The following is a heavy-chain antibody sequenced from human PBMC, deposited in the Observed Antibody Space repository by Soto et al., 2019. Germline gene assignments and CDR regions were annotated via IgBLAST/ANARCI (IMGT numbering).Heavy chain of an antibody. CDR3: ARDGVWGWNNYYYYGMDV. J-gene: IGHJ6*02. Sequence: SETLSLTCTVSGGSISSYYWSWIRQPPGKGLEWIGYIYYSGSTNYNPSLKSRVTVSVDTSKNQFSLKLSSVTAADTAVYYCARDGVWGWNNYYYYGMDVWGQGTTVTVSS. CDR2: IYYSGST. D-gene: IGHD1-1*01. CDR1: GGSISSYY. V-gene: IGHV4-59*01.